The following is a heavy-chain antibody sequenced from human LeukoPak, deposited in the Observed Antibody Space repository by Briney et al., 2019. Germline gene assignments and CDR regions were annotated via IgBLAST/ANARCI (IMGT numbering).Heavy chain of an antibody. Sequence: GGCLRVSSAASGFTFGDYGMSWVRQGPGQGLKRVFGINWDGGSTGYADSVKGRFTISRDNAKNSLYLQMNSLRAEDTALYYCARREYYYDSSGRGSNDAFDIWGQGTMVTVAS. CDR2: INWDGGST. J-gene: IGHJ3*02. D-gene: IGHD3-22*01. CDR1: GFTFGDYG. V-gene: IGHV3-20*03. CDR3: ARREYYYDSSGRGSNDAFDI.